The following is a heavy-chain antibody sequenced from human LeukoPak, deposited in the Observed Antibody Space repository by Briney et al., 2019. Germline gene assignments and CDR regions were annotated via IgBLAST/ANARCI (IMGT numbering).Heavy chain of an antibody. D-gene: IGHD6-13*01. V-gene: IGHV3-64D*06. J-gene: IGHJ4*02. CDR3: VKDLYKGDSASWYFFHY. Sequence: GRSLRLSCSASGFIISNYAMHWVRQAPGKGLEYMSAISANGGSTYYADSVKGRFTISRDTSKNTLYLQMSSLRAEDTAMYHCVKDLYKGDSASWYFFHYWGQGTLVTVSS. CDR1: GFIISNYA. CDR2: ISANGGST.